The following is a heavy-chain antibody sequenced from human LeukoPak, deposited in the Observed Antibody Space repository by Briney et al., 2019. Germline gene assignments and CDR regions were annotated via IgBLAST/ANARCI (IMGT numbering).Heavy chain of an antibody. D-gene: IGHD6-19*01. CDR3: ARDRGAVAGYFDY. Sequence: GASVKVSCKASGGTFSSYAISWVRQAPGQGLEWMGGIIPIFGTANYAQKFQGRVTITADESTSTAYMELSSLRSKDTAVYYCARDRGAVAGYFDYWGQGTLVTVSS. J-gene: IGHJ4*02. CDR2: IIPIFGTA. V-gene: IGHV1-69*13. CDR1: GGTFSSYA.